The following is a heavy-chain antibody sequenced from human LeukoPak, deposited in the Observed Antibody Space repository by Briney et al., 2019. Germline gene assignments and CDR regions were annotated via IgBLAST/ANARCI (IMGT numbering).Heavy chain of an antibody. V-gene: IGHV1-2*02. Sequence: GASVKVSCKASGYTFTGYYMHWVRQAPGQGLEWMGWINPNSGGTNYAQKFQGRVTMTRDTSISTAYMELSRLRSDDTAVYYCARESPYCSGGSCYGGGFDYWGQGTLVTVSS. CDR3: ARESPYCSGGSCYGGGFDY. J-gene: IGHJ4*02. CDR1: GYTFTGYY. CDR2: INPNSGGT. D-gene: IGHD2-15*01.